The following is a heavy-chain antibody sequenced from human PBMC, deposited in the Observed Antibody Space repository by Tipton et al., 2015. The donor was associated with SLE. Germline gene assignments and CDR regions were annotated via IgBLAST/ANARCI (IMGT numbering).Heavy chain of an antibody. V-gene: IGHV4-34*01. CDR3: ARRSVVGAFDI. CDR1: GGSFSGYY. Sequence: GLVKPSETLSLTCAVYGGSFSGYYWSWIRQPPGKGLEWIGKINHSGSTNYNPSLKSRVTISVDTSKNQFSLKLSSVTAADTAVYYCARRSVVGAFDIWGQGTMVTVSS. D-gene: IGHD1-26*01. J-gene: IGHJ3*02. CDR2: INHSGST.